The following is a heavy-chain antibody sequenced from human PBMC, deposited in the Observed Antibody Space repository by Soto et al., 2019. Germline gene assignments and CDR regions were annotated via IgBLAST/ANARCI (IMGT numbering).Heavy chain of an antibody. D-gene: IGHD2-21*02. Sequence: QVQLVQSGAEVKKPGASVKVSSKASGYTFTSYGISWVRQAPGQGLEWMGWISAYNGNTNYAQKLQGRVTMTTDTSSSTAYMELRSLRSDDTAVYYCARVRPLHIVVVTAIEDFDYWGQGTLVTVSS. V-gene: IGHV1-18*01. CDR3: ARVRPLHIVVVTAIEDFDY. CDR2: ISAYNGNT. CDR1: GYTFTSYG. J-gene: IGHJ4*02.